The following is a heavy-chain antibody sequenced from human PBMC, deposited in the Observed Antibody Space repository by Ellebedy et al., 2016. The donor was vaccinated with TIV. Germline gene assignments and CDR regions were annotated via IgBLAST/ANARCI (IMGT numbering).Heavy chain of an antibody. J-gene: IGHJ6*03. V-gene: IGHV3-7*03. Sequence: GGSLRLXXAASGFTFSSYAMSWVRQAPGKGLEWVANIKQDGSEKYYVDSVKGRFTISRDNAKNSLYLQMNSLRAEDTALYYCAKAHRYYYYMDVWGKGTTVTVSS. CDR1: GFTFSSYA. CDR2: IKQDGSEK. CDR3: AKAHRYYYYMDV. D-gene: IGHD1-14*01.